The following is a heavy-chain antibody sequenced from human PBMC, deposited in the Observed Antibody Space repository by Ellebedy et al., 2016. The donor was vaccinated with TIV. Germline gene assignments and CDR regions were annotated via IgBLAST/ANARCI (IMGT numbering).Heavy chain of an antibody. J-gene: IGHJ4*02. CDR2: IYSGGST. CDR1: GFTFSRYA. D-gene: IGHD6-19*01. CDR3: TRNRDSSGWYADS. Sequence: GESLKISCAASGFTFSRYAIGWVRQAPGKGLEWVSVIYSGGSTYYADSVKGRFTISRDNTKNTVYLQMNSMRAEDTAVYYCTRNRDSSGWYADSWGQGTLVTVSS. V-gene: IGHV3-66*01.